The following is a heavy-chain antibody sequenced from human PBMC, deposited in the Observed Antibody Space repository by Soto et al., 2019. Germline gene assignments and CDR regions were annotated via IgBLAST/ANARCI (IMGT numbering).Heavy chain of an antibody. V-gene: IGHV3-66*01. CDR1: GLTVSTNP. CDR3: ARDGSGH. CDR2: IYTGGGT. Sequence: EVQLVESGGGLVQPGGSLRLSCAASGLTVSTNPMSWVRQAPGKGLEWVSVIYTGGGTHYADSVEGRFTISRDHSKNTVNLQMNSLRPEDTAVYYCARDGSGHWGQGTLVTVSS. J-gene: IGHJ4*02.